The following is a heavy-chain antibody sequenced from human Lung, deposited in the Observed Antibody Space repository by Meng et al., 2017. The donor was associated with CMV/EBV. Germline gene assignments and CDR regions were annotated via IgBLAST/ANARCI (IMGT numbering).Heavy chain of an antibody. CDR2: IYYSEST. Sequence: SXTXSLXCTVSGASTSGGDLYWSWTRQPPGKGLEWVGYIYYSESTYFKSSLRSRVTISDDTSKNQFSLRPTSVTAADTAVYYCARSRAGAATPSPDYWGQGTLVTVSS. CDR3: ARSRAGAATPSPDY. V-gene: IGHV4-30-4*02. J-gene: IGHJ4*02. CDR1: GASTSGGDLY. D-gene: IGHD2-15*01.